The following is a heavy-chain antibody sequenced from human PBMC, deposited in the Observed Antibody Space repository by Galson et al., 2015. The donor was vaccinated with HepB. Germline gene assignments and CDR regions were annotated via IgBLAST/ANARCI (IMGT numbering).Heavy chain of an antibody. Sequence: SLRLSCAASGFTFSRYAMSWVRQAPGKGLEWVSVISSSGGSTYFTYYADSVKGRFTISRDNSKNTLHLQMDTLRDGDTAIYYCVKDRLGYTNSWSPGGAFNIWGQGTMVTVSS. D-gene: IGHD3-9*01. CDR1: GFTFSRYA. CDR2: ISSSGGSTYFT. J-gene: IGHJ3*02. V-gene: IGHV3-23*01. CDR3: VKDRLGYTNSWSPGGAFNI.